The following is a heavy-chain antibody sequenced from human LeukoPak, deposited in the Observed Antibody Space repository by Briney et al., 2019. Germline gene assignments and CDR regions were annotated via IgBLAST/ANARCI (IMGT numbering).Heavy chain of an antibody. Sequence: PSQTLSLTCTVSGGSISSSDYYWSWIRQPRGKSLEWIGYIHYTGSTYYNPSLNSRVAMSVDTSKNQFSLKLSSVTAADTAVYFCARVYYGSGRLYYFDYWGQGTLVTVSS. J-gene: IGHJ4*02. CDR3: ARVYYGSGRLYYFDY. D-gene: IGHD3-10*01. CDR2: IHYTGST. V-gene: IGHV4-30-4*08. CDR1: GGSISSSDYY.